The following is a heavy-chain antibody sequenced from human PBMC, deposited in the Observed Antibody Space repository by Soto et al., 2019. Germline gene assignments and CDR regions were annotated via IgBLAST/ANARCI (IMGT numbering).Heavy chain of an antibody. V-gene: IGHV3-21*01. CDR2: ISSSSSYI. D-gene: IGHD1-26*01. Sequence: GGSLRLSCAASGFTFSSYSMNWVRQAPGKGLEWVSSISSSSSYIYYADSVKGRFTISRDNAKNSLYLQMNSLRAEDTAVYYCARMEWELLNAEYFQHWGQGTLVTVSS. J-gene: IGHJ1*01. CDR1: GFTFSSYS. CDR3: ARMEWELLNAEYFQH.